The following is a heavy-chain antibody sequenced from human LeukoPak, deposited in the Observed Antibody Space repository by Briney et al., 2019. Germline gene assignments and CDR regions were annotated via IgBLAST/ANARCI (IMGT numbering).Heavy chain of an antibody. CDR2: IYSGGNT. V-gene: IGHV3-66*01. Sequence: GGSLRLSCAASGFTVGSNYMSWVRQAPGKGLEWVSVIYSGGNTYYADSVKGRFTISRDNSKNTLYLQMNSLRAEDTAVYYCARGWGAFDYWGQGTLVTVSS. D-gene: IGHD3-16*01. CDR1: GFTVGSNY. J-gene: IGHJ4*02. CDR3: ARGWGAFDY.